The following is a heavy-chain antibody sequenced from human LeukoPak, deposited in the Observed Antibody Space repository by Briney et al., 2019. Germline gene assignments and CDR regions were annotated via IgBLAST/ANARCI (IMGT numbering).Heavy chain of an antibody. J-gene: IGHJ4*02. CDR1: GYSFTSYW. CDR2: IYPGDSDT. V-gene: IGHV5-51*01. D-gene: IGHD6-13*01. Sequence: GESLKISCKGSGYSFTSYWIAWVRQMPGKGLEWMGIIYPGDSDTRYSPSFQGQVTISADKSISTAYLQWSGLKASDTAMYYCARSSLAAAGPTDYWGQGTLVTVSS. CDR3: ARSSLAAAGPTDY.